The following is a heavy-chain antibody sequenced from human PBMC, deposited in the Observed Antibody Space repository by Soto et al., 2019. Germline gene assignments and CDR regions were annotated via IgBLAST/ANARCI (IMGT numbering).Heavy chain of an antibody. V-gene: IGHV4-59*01. J-gene: IGHJ2*01. Sequence: QVQLQESGPGLVKPSETLFLTGTAAGGSIRSYNWSWIRQPPGKGRGRIGYNYYTWCTNYNPSLTSRVTISADTSKKQFSLKLSSVTAADTAVYYCAKGGGTSSTSDWYFELWGRGALVTVSS. CDR3: AKGGGTSSTSDWYFEL. CDR2: NYYTWCT. D-gene: IGHD6-6*01. CDR1: GGSIRSYN.